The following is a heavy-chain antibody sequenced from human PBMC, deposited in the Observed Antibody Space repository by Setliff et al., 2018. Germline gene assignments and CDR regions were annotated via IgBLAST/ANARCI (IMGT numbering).Heavy chain of an antibody. J-gene: IGHJ6*02. CDR3: ARDRSAYSYGLDV. V-gene: IGHV4-34*10. Sequence: PSETLSLTCTVYGGSFSDYYWGWIRQSPGKRPEWIAEINQSGNTNYNPSLNSRVSVSVDTPTNQFALNLTSVTAADTAVYYCARDRSAYSYGLDVWGQGTTVTVSS. CDR2: INQSGNT. CDR1: GGSFSDYY.